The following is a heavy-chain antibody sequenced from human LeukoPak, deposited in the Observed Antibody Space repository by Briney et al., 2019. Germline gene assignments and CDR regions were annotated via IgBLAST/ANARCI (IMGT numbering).Heavy chain of an antibody. Sequence: PGGSLRLSCAASGFTFSTYDMHWVRQAPGKGLEWVVVISDGGTNKYYADSVKGRFTISRDNSKNTLYLEVNSLRAEDTAVYYCAKTPTGYSYGLMDYWGQGTLVTVSS. J-gene: IGHJ4*02. CDR2: ISDGGTNK. V-gene: IGHV3-30*18. CDR3: AKTPTGYSYGLMDY. D-gene: IGHD5-18*01. CDR1: GFTFSTYD.